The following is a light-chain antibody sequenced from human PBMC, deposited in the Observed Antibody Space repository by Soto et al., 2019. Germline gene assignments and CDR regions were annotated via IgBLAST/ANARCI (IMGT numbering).Light chain of an antibody. Sequence: QSALTQPASVSGSPGQSITISCTGTSSDVGGYNYVSWYQQHPGKAPKLMIYDVSNRPSGVSNRFSGSKSGNTASLTISGLQAEDDADYYCGSYTSSSTLVVFGGGTKLTVL. J-gene: IGLJ2*01. CDR1: SSDVGGYNY. CDR3: GSYTSSSTLVV. CDR2: DVS. V-gene: IGLV2-14*01.